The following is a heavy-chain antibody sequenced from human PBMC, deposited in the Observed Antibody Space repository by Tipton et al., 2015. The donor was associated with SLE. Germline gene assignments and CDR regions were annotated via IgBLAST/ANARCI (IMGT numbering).Heavy chain of an antibody. Sequence: SLRLSCGGSGFMFSRYWMSWVRQAPGKGLEWVANIKQDGSEAYYVDYVKGRFTVSRDNSNNTLYLQMNSLRAEDTAVYYCARVGYSSSSYAFDIWGQGTMVTVSS. CDR1: GFMFSRYW. V-gene: IGHV3-7*01. J-gene: IGHJ3*02. CDR2: IKQDGSEA. CDR3: ARVGYSSSSYAFDI. D-gene: IGHD6-6*01.